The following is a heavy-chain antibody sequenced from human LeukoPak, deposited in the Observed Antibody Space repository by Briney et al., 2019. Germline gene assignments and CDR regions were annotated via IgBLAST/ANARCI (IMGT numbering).Heavy chain of an antibody. CDR2: ISAYNGNT. CDR1: GYTFTSYG. J-gene: IGHJ5*02. D-gene: IGHD2-21*02. V-gene: IGHV1-18*01. CDR3: ARGAAYCGGDCYFS. Sequence: ASVKVSCKASGYTFTSYGISWVRQAPGQGLEWMGWISAYNGNTNYAQKLQGRVTMTTDTSTSTAYMELSSLRSEDTAVYYCARGAAYCGGDCYFSWGQGTLVTVSS.